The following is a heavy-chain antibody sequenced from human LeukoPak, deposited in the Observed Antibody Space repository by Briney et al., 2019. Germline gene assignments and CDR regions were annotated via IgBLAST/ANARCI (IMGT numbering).Heavy chain of an antibody. J-gene: IGHJ6*02. V-gene: IGHV3-21*01. D-gene: IGHD6-13*01. Sequence: PGGSLRLSCAASGFTFSSYSMNWVRQAPGKGREWVSSISSSSSYIYYADSVKGRFTISRDNAKNSLYLQMNSLRAEDTAVYYCARDLAAAVPKSSTGMDVWGQGTTVTVSS. CDR1: GFTFSSYS. CDR2: ISSSSSYI. CDR3: ARDLAAAVPKSSTGMDV.